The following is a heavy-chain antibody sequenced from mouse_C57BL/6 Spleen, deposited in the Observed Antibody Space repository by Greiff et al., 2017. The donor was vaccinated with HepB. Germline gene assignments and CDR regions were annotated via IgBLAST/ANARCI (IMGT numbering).Heavy chain of an antibody. CDR3: AREGGATVAAMDY. V-gene: IGHV1-4*01. Sequence: QVQLQQSGAELARPGASVKMSCKASGYTFTSYTMHWVKQRPGQGLEWIGYINPSSGYTKYNQKFKDKATLTADKSSSTAYMQLSSLTSEDSAVYYCAREGGATVAAMDYWGQGTSVTVSS. CDR1: GYTFTSYT. CDR2: INPSSGYT. D-gene: IGHD1-1*01. J-gene: IGHJ4*01.